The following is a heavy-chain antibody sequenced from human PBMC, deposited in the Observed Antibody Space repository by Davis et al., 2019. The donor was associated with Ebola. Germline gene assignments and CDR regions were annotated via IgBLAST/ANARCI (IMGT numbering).Heavy chain of an antibody. D-gene: IGHD1/OR15-1a*01. CDR2: SRNQENHYNT. CDR1: GFPFSAYF. CDR3: VTENWYRFES. Sequence: GGSLRLSCGVSGFPFSAYFMDWVRLTPGTRLEWVGLSRNQENHYNTEYAASVRGRFTISRDDSKKSMYLQMNSLRTEDTAVYYCVTENWYRFESWGQGTLVTVSS. V-gene: IGHV3-72*01. J-gene: IGHJ4*02.